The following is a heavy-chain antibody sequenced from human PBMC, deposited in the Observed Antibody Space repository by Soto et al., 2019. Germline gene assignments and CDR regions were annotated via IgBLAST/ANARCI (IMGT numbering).Heavy chain of an antibody. D-gene: IGHD3-10*01. CDR2: ISSSSSYI. Sequence: GGSLRLSCAASGFTFSSYSMNWVRQAPGKGLEWVSSISSSSSYIYYADSVKGRFTISRDNAKNSLYLQMNSLRAEDTAVYCCARSVVWFGELYYYYGMDVWGQGTTVTVSS. CDR3: ARSVVWFGELYYYYGMDV. J-gene: IGHJ6*02. V-gene: IGHV3-21*01. CDR1: GFTFSSYS.